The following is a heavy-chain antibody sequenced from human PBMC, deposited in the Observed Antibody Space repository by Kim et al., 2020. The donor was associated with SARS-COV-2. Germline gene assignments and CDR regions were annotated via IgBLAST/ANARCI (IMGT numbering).Heavy chain of an antibody. D-gene: IGHD2-15*01. CDR2: IRYSGAT. J-gene: IGHJ4*02. Sequence: SETLSLTCTVSGDSISPYYWIWIRQFPGKGLEWIGYIRYSGATNYNPSLKSRLTMSVDTSKNQFSLTLTPLTAADTAFYYCSRRKRIELPVAFDYWGRGT. CDR1: GDSISPYY. CDR3: SRRKRIELPVAFDY. V-gene: IGHV4-59*01.